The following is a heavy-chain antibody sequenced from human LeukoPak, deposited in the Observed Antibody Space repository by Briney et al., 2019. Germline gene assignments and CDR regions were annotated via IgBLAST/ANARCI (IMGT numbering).Heavy chain of an antibody. D-gene: IGHD6-6*01. Sequence: SETLSLTCTVSGGSISSYYWSWIRQPPGRGLGWIGYIYYSGSTNYNPSLKSRVTISVDASKDQLSLKLSSVTAADTAVCYCARGSMSGRPDNWFDPWGQGILVTVSS. V-gene: IGHV4-59*01. J-gene: IGHJ5*02. CDR2: IYYSGST. CDR3: ARGSMSGRPDNWFDP. CDR1: GGSISSYY.